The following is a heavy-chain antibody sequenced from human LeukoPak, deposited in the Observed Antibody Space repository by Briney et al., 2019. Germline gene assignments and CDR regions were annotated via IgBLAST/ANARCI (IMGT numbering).Heavy chain of an antibody. Sequence: ASVKVSCKASGYSFTDYYMHWVRQAPGQGLEWMGWINPNSGGTNYAKKFRGRITMTRDTSISTAYMELSSLGSDETAVHYCASDSYDSSGYYGYYYGMDVWGQGTTVTVSS. CDR3: ASDSYDSSGYYGYYYGMDV. CDR1: GYSFTDYY. V-gene: IGHV1-2*02. CDR2: INPNSGGT. J-gene: IGHJ6*02. D-gene: IGHD3-22*01.